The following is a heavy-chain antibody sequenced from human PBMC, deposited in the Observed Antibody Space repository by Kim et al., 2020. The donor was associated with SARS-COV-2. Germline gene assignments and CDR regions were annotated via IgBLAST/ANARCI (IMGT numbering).Heavy chain of an antibody. CDR1: GFTFSSYG. D-gene: IGHD3-22*01. V-gene: IGHV3-33*01. Sequence: GGSLRLSRAASGFTFSSYGMHWVRQAPGKGLEWVAVIWYDGSNKYYADSVKGRFTISRDNSKNTLYLQMNSLRAEDTAVYYCARAGRDYYDSSGYPPFDYWGQGTLVTVSS. CDR3: ARAGRDYYDSSGYPPFDY. CDR2: IWYDGSNK. J-gene: IGHJ4*02.